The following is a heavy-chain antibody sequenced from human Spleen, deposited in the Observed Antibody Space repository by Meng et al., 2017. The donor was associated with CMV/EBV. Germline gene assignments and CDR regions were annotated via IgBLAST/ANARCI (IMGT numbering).Heavy chain of an antibody. CDR1: GYNFTSYA. CDR3: ARSCNGNTCPFDF. CDR2: SNAGNGNT. Sequence: CKASGYNFTSYAMHWVRQAHGQRLEWMGWSNAGNGNTKYSQEFQGRVTITRDTSASTAYMELSSLRSEDAAFYYCARSCNGNTCPFDFWGQGTLVTVSS. D-gene: IGHD2/OR15-2a*01. V-gene: IGHV1-3*02. J-gene: IGHJ4*02.